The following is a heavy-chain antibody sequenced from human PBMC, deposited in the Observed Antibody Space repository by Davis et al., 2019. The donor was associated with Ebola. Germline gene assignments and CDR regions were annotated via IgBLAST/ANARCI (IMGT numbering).Heavy chain of an antibody. D-gene: IGHD2-2*01. CDR2: IIPIFGTA. J-gene: IGHJ5*02. CDR1: GGTFSSYA. V-gene: IGHV1-69*13. Sequence: SVKVSCKASGGTFSSYAISWVRQAPGQGLEWMGGIIPIFGTANYAQKFQGRVTITADESTSTAYMELRSLRSDDTAVYYCARDRPAAPFDPWGQGTLVTVSS. CDR3: ARDRPAAPFDP.